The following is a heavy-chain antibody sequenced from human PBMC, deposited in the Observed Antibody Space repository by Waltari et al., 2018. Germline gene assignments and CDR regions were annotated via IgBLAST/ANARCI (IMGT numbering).Heavy chain of an antibody. CDR2: MNPNRWNT. D-gene: IGHD3-22*01. V-gene: IGHV1-8*01. CDR3: ARGGYDSSGYYYGMDV. Sequence: QVQLVQSGAEVKKPGASVKVSCKASGYTFTSYDINWVRQATGQGLEWMGWMNPNRWNTGYAQKCQGRVTRTRNTSISTAYMELSSLRSEDTAVYYCARGGYDSSGYYYGMDVWGQGTTVTVSS. J-gene: IGHJ6*02. CDR1: GYTFTSYD.